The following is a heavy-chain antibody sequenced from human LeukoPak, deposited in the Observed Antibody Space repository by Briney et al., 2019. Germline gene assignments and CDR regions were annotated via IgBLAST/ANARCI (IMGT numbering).Heavy chain of an antibody. J-gene: IGHJ4*02. D-gene: IGHD6-13*01. V-gene: IGHV3-11*01. CDR3: VRDSDNLFSNSWYPTDNFDY. Sequence: GGSLRLSCAASGFSFSDSYMSWIRQAPGKGLEWISYVSTGGTIIYYADSVKGRFTISRDNAKSSLFLQMSSLRGDDTAVYYCVRDSDNLFSNSWYPTDNFDYWGRGTLVTVSS. CDR1: GFSFSDSY. CDR2: VSTGGTII.